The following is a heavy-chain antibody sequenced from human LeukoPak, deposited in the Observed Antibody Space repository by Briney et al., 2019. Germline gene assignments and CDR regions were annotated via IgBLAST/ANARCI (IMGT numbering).Heavy chain of an antibody. J-gene: IGHJ4*02. CDR1: GGSISSSTYY. Sequence: SETLPLTCTVSGGSISSSTYYWGWIRQPPGKGLEWIGSFFYSGSTYYNPSLKSRLTMSVDTSNNQFSLKLMSVTAADTAVYYCASGTSTYYELYFWGQGTLVTVSS. CDR2: FFYSGST. CDR3: ASGTSTYYELYF. D-gene: IGHD3-3*01. V-gene: IGHV4-39*01.